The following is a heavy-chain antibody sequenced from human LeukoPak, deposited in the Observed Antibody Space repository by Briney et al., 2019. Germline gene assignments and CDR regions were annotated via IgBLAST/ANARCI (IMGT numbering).Heavy chain of an antibody. CDR2: IYPGDSTT. CDR3: ATLTGDRRRYFDY. CDR1: GYTFTNYW. Sequence: GESLKISCKGSGYTFTNYWIGWVRQMPGKGLEWMGIIYPGDSTTTYSPSFQGQITISADKSISTAYLQWSSLKASDTAMYYCATLTGDRRRYFDYWGQGTLVTVSS. D-gene: IGHD7-27*01. V-gene: IGHV5-51*01. J-gene: IGHJ4*02.